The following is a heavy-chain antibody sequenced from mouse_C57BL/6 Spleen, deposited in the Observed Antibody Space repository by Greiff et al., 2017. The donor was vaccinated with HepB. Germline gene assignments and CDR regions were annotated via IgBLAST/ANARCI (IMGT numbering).Heavy chain of an antibody. D-gene: IGHD1-1*01. CDR1: GYSITSGYY. J-gene: IGHJ3*01. V-gene: IGHV3-6*01. CDR3: AREGYYGSPFAY. CDR2: ISYDGSN. Sequence: EVKLQESGPGLVKPSQSLSLTCSVTGYSITSGYYWNWIRQFPGNKLEWMGYISYDGSNNYNPSLKNRIPITRDTSKNQFFLKLNSVTTEDTATYYCAREGYYGSPFAYWGQGTLVTVSA.